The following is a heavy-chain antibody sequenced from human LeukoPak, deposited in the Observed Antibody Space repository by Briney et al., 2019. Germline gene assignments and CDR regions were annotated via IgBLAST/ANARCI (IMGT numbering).Heavy chain of an antibody. J-gene: IGHJ4*02. CDR2: IKPDGGEK. V-gene: IGHV3-7*01. CDR3: ARDRGAYYYDSSGYPFDY. D-gene: IGHD3-22*01. Sequence: GGSLRLTCAASGFTFSSYAMSWVRQAPGKGLEWVSNIKPDGGEKYYVDSVKGRFTISRDNAKNSLYLQMNSLRAEDTAVYYCARDRGAYYYDSSGYPFDYWGQGTLVTVSS. CDR1: GFTFSSYA.